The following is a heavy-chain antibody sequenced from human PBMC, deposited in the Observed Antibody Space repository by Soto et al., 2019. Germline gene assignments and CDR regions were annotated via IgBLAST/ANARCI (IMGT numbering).Heavy chain of an antibody. CDR1: GGTFSSYA. CDR2: IIPIFGTA. V-gene: IGHV1-69*13. Sequence: SVKVSCKASGGTFSSYAISWVRQASGQGLEWMGGIIPIFGTANYAQKFQGRVTITADESTSTAYMELSSLRSEDTAVYYCARDNSYYYYGMDVWGQGTTVTVSS. J-gene: IGHJ6*02. CDR3: ARDNSYYYYGMDV.